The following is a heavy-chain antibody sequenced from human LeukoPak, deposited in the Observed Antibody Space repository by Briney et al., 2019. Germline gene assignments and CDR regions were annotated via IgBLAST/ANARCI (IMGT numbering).Heavy chain of an antibody. CDR2: IYYSGST. CDR1: GGSISSGGYY. Sequence: PSETLSLTCTVSGGSISSGGYYWSWIRQHPGKGLEWIGYIYYSGSTNYNPSLKSRVTISVDTSKNQFSLNLSSVTAADTAVYYCAREGMIATGREPAEIWGQGTMVTVSS. V-gene: IGHV4-61*08. CDR3: AREGMIATGREPAEI. J-gene: IGHJ3*02. D-gene: IGHD3-22*01.